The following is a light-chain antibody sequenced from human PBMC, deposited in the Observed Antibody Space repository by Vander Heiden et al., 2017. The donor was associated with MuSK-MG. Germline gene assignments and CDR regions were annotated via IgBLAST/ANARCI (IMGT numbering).Light chain of an antibody. Sequence: DIQMTQSPSSLSASVGDRVTITCQASQDISNYLNWYQQKPGKAPKLLIYDASNLETGVPSRFSGSGSGTDFTFTISSLQPEDLATYYCQHDDNPFFTFGHGTKVDIK. CDR2: DAS. CDR3: QHDDNPFFT. J-gene: IGKJ3*01. V-gene: IGKV1-33*01. CDR1: QDISNY.